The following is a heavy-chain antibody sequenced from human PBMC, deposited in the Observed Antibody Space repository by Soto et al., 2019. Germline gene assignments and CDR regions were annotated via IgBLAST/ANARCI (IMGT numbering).Heavy chain of an antibody. CDR3: AKDLERLRITNSRIAAAGQKYFDY. V-gene: IGHV3-23*01. D-gene: IGHD6-13*01. J-gene: IGHJ4*02. CDR2: ISGSGGST. Sequence: PGGSLRLSCAASGFTISSYAMSWVRQAPGKGLEWVSAISGSGGSTYYADSVKGRFTISRDNSKNTLYLQMNSLRAEDTAVYYCAKDLERLRITNSRIAAAGQKYFDYWGQGTLVNVSS. CDR1: GFTISSYA.